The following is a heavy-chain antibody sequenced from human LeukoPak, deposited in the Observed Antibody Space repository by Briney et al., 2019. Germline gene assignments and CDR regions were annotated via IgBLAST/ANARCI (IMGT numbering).Heavy chain of an antibody. V-gene: IGHV3-23*01. CDR1: GFTVSNNY. Sequence: GGSLRLSCAASGFTVSNNYMSWVRQAPGKGLEWVSCISGSGANTYYADSVKGRFTISRDNSKNTLYLQLNSLRAEDTAIYYCANGRGPNTGPTLDYWGQGTVVPVSS. CDR3: ANGRGPNTGPTLDY. J-gene: IGHJ4*02. D-gene: IGHD2-15*01. CDR2: ISGSGANT.